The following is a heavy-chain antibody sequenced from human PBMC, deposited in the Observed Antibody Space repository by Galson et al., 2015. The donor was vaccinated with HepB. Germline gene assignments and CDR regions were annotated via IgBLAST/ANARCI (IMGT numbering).Heavy chain of an antibody. CDR2: IYWDDDK. CDR3: AQHHVEYDNGYLFDH. CDR1: GFSLTTYGVA. D-gene: IGHD5-24*01. V-gene: IGHV2-5*02. J-gene: IGHJ4*02. Sequence: PALVKPTQTLTLTCTFSGFSLTTYGVAGGWIRQPPGKALEWLALIYWDDDKRYNPSLKRKHTITKDTSKNQVVLTMTNMVPVHTATYYCAQHHVEYDNGYLFDHWGQGTLVTVSS.